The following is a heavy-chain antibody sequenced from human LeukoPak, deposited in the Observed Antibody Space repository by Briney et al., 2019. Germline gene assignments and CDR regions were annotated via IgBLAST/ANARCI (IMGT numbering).Heavy chain of an antibody. CDR1: GGSISSSNW. D-gene: IGHD3-10*01. CDR3: ARTYYYGSGSPYNWFDP. CDR2: IYHSGST. Sequence: PSGTLSLTCAVSGGSISSSNWWSWVRQPPGKGLEWIGAIYHSGSTNYNPSLKSRVTISVDKSKNQFSLKLSSVTAADTAVYYCARTYYYGSGSPYNWFDPWGQGTLVTVSS. V-gene: IGHV4-4*02. J-gene: IGHJ5*02.